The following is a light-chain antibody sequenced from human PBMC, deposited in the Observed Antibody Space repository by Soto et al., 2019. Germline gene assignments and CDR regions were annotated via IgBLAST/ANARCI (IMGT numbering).Light chain of an antibody. V-gene: IGLV2-11*01. J-gene: IGLJ1*01. CDR3: CSYAGSYIFHV. CDR1: SSDVGTYNY. CDR2: DVS. Sequence: QSALTQPRSVSGSPGQSVTISCTGTSSDVGTYNYVSWYQQHPGKAPKVMIYDVSKRPSGVPDRFSGSKSGNTASLTISGLQAEDEADYYCCSYAGSYIFHVFGTGTKLTVL.